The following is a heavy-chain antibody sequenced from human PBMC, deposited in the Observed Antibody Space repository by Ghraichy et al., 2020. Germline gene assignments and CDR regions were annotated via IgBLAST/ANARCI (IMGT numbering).Heavy chain of an antibody. CDR1: GGSITNNY. Sequence: ETLSLTCTVSGGSITNNYWSWIRQPPGKGLEWIGYIYFSGSTNYNPSLKSRLTMSVDTSKKQFSLKLSSVTAADTAVYYCARHLGGRECWDSWGQGTLVTVSS. CDR3: ARHLGGRECWDS. D-gene: IGHD3-16*01. J-gene: IGHJ4*02. CDR2: IYFSGST. V-gene: IGHV4-59*08.